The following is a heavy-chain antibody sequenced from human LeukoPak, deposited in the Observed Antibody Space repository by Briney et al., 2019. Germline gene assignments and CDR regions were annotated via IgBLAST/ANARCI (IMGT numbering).Heavy chain of an antibody. CDR3: ARAASDDTAMATPFAY. D-gene: IGHD5-18*01. CDR1: GGTFSNYA. Sequence: GSSVKISCKASGGTFSNYAINWVRQAPGQGLEWVGGITPIFGTANYVHKYKGRVTITADKSTSTAYMELRRLRSEDTATYYCARAASDDTAMATPFAYWGRGTLVIVSS. V-gene: IGHV1-69*06. J-gene: IGHJ4*02. CDR2: ITPIFGTA.